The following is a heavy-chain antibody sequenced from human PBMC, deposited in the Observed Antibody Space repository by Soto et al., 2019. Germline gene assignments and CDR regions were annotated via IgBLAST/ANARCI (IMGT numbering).Heavy chain of an antibody. CDR3: ARDRGPHCGGVCPLDS. Sequence: QVQLVQSGAEVKKPGASVKVSCKASGYRFSSYSTHWVRQAPGQGLEWMGITNPGDGTTSYAQKFQGRVTMTRDTSTTTVYMELSSLRSEDTAVYYCARDRGPHCGGVCPLDSWGQGTLITVSS. CDR1: GYRFSSYS. CDR2: TNPGDGTT. V-gene: IGHV1-46*01. J-gene: IGHJ5*01. D-gene: IGHD2-21*02.